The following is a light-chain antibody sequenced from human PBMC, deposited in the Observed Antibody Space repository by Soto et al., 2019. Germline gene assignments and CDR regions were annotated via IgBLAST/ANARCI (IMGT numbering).Light chain of an antibody. V-gene: IGKV1-5*01. J-gene: IGKJ1*01. CDR2: DAS. Sequence: DIQMTQSPSTLSASVGDRVTITCRAGQSISSWLAWYQQKPGKAPKLLIYDASSLESGVPSRFSGSGSGTEFTLTISSMQPDDFVTYYCQQYNSYSTFGQGTKVEIK. CDR1: QSISSW. CDR3: QQYNSYST.